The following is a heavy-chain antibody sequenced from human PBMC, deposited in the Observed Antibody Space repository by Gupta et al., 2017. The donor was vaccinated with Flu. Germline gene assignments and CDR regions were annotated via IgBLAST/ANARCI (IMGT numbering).Heavy chain of an antibody. D-gene: IGHD3-10*01. CDR2: IYTDGST. CDR3: ARGQDGSYPPAVH. CDR1: GGSISSGPYY. J-gene: IGHJ4*02. V-gene: IGHV4-61*02. Sequence: QVQLQESGPGLVNPSQPLSLTCSVSGGSISSGPYYWTWIRQPAGKGLEWIGRIYTDGSTNYNPSLKSRVTISLDTSKNQFSLQLSSVTAADTAVYYCARGQDGSYPPAVHWGQGTLVTVSS.